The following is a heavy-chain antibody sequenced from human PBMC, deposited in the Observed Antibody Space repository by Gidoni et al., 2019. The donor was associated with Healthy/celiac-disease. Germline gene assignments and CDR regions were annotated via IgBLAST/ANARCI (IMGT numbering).Heavy chain of an antibody. CDR3: ARVGYDSSGYYFPFDY. CDR1: GGPFSSYA. J-gene: IGHJ4*02. V-gene: IGHV1-69*01. Sequence: QVQLVQSGAEVKTPGSSLKVSCKASGGPFSSYALSWVRQAPGQGLEWMGGIIPIFGTANYAQKFQGRVTITADESTSTAYMELSSLRSEDTAVYYCARVGYDSSGYYFPFDYWGQGTLVTVSS. D-gene: IGHD3-22*01. CDR2: IIPIFGTA.